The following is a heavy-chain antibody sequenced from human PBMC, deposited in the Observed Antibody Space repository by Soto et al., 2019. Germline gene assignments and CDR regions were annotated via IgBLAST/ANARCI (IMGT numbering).Heavy chain of an antibody. CDR1: GFTFSPYY. Sequence: GGSLRLSCAASGFTFSPYYMSWVRQAPGKGLEWVGRTRNKANSYTTVYAASVKARFIISRDDSKNSVYLQMNSLKTEDTAVYYCARGPDSSTGYYGPIEYWGQGTLVTVST. V-gene: IGHV3-72*01. CDR2: TRNKANSYTT. D-gene: IGHD3-9*01. J-gene: IGHJ4*02. CDR3: ARGPDSSTGYYGPIEY.